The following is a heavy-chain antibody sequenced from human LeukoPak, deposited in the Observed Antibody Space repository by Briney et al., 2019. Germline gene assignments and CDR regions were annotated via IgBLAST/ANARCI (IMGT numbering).Heavy chain of an antibody. J-gene: IGHJ4*02. Sequence: GGSLRLSCAASGFTFSNYYMSWIRQAPGKGLEWVSYISSSGSTIYYADSVKGRFTISRDNAKNSLYLQMNSLRAEDTAVYYCARDPYILTGYYTPSFDYWGQGTTVTVSS. CDR3: ARDPYILTGYYTPSFDY. D-gene: IGHD3-9*01. CDR1: GFTFSNYY. V-gene: IGHV3-11*01. CDR2: ISSSGSTI.